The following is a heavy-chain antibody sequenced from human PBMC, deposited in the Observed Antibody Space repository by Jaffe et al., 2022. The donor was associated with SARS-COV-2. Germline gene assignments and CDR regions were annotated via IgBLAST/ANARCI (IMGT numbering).Heavy chain of an antibody. CDR3: ARRTYSGYDSQIDY. V-gene: IGHV4-34*01. CDR2: INHSGST. Sequence: QVQLQQWGAGLLKPSETLSLTCAVYGGSFSGYYWSWIRQPPGKGLEWIGEINHSGSTNYNPSLKSRVTISVDTSKNQFSLKLSSVTAADTAVYYCARRTYSGYDSQIDYWGQGTLVTVSS. CDR1: GGSFSGYY. J-gene: IGHJ4*02. D-gene: IGHD5-12*01.